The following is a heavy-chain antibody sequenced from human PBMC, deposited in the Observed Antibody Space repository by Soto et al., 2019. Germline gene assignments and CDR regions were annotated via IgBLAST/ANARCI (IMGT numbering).Heavy chain of an antibody. V-gene: IGHV4-34*01. J-gene: IGHJ4*02. D-gene: IGHD3-22*01. CDR1: GGSFSGYY. CDR3: ARGLEDSSGYYE. Sequence: SETLSLTCAVYGGSFSGYYWSWIRQPPGKGLEWIGEINHSGSTNYNPSLKSRVTISVDTSKNQFSLKLSSVTAADTAVYYCARGLEDSSGYYEWGQGTLVTVSS. CDR2: INHSGST.